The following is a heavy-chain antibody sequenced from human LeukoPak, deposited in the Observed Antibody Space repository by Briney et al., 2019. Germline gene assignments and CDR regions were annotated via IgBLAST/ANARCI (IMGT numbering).Heavy chain of an antibody. J-gene: IGHJ5*02. V-gene: IGHV4-4*07. D-gene: IGHD5-24*01. CDR1: GGSVSSYY. Sequence: TSETLSLTCTISGGSVSSYYWSWVRQPAGKGLEWIGRIYVSGTTKYNPSLKSRVTMSVDTSKRQFSLKLSSMTAADTAIYYCATADGYTSAWGQGTLVTVSS. CDR2: IYVSGTT. CDR3: ATADGYTSA.